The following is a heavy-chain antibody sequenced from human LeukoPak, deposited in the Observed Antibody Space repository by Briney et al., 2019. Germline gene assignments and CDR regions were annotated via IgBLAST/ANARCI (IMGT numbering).Heavy chain of an antibody. CDR3: ARDPGIVVPAALNGHYYYYYMDV. CDR2: ISSSGSTI. V-gene: IGHV3-11*01. D-gene: IGHD2-2*01. Sequence: GGSLRLSCAASGFTFSDYYMSWIRQAPGKGLEWVPYISSSGSTIYYADSVKGRFTISRDNAKNSLYLQMNSLRAEDTAVYYCARDPGIVVPAALNGHYYYYYMDVWGKGTTVTISS. CDR1: GFTFSDYY. J-gene: IGHJ6*03.